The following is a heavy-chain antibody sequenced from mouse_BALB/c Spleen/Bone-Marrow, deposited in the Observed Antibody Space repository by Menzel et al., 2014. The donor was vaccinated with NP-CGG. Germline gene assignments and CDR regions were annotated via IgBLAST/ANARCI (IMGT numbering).Heavy chain of an antibody. V-gene: IGHV1-69*02. CDR3: ARSHGYYPYWYFDV. D-gene: IGHD2-3*01. CDR2: IDPSDSET. Sequence: VQLQQSGAELVKPGAPVKLSCKASGYTFTSYWMNWVKQRPGRGLEWIGRIDPSDSETHYNQKFKDKATLTVDKSSSTAYIQLSSLTSEDSAVYYGARSHGYYPYWYFDVWGAETTVTVSS. J-gene: IGHJ1*01. CDR1: GYTFTSYW.